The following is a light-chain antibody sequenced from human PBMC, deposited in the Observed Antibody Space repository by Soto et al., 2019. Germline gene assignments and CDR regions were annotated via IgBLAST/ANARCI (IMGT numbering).Light chain of an antibody. CDR2: GAS. CDR3: QQRSGWPLT. V-gene: IGKV3-11*01. Sequence: EIVLTQSPATLSLSPGEIATLSFSASQSVSSYLTWYQKKPGQAPRLLIYGASTRATGIPARFSGSGSGTDFTLTISSLEPEDFAVYYCQQRSGWPLTFGPGTKVDIK. J-gene: IGKJ3*01. CDR1: QSVSSY.